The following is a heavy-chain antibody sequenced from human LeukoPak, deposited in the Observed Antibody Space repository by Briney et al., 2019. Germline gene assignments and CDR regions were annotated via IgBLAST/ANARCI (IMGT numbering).Heavy chain of an antibody. V-gene: IGHV3-23*01. D-gene: IGHD2-2*02. J-gene: IGHJ4*02. Sequence: QTGGSLRLSCAASGFTFSSYAMSWVRRAPGKGLEWVSAISGSGGSTYYADSVKGRFTISRDNSKNTLYLQMNSLRAEDTAVYYCAKVVRDCSSTSCYNYWGQGTLVTVSS. CDR3: AKVVRDCSSTSCYNY. CDR2: ISGSGGST. CDR1: GFTFSSYA.